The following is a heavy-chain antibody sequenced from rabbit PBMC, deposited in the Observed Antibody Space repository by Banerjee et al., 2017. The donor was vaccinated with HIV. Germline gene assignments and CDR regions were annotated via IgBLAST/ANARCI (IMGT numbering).Heavy chain of an antibody. V-gene: IGHV1S40*01. CDR1: GFSFNNNYV. Sequence: QSLEESGGDLVQPGASLTLTCTASGFSFNNNYVMCWVRQAPGKGLEWIGYNSYGGSAYYASWAKGRFTISKTSSTTVTLRMTSLTAADTATYFCARDLAGVIGWNFNLWGPGTLVTVS. CDR2: NSYGGSA. CDR3: ARDLAGVIGWNFNL. D-gene: IGHD4-1*01. J-gene: IGHJ4*01.